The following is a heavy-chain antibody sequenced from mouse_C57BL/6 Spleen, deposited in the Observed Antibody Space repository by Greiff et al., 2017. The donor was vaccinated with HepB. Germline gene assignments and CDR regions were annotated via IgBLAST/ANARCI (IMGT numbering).Heavy chain of an antibody. J-gene: IGHJ2*01. CDR1: GISNTTGNYR. D-gene: IGHD1-1*01. CDR3: ARYGSKYYFDY. V-gene: IGHV3-5*01. CDR2: IYYSGTI. Sequence: EVQLVESGPGLVKPSQTVFLTCTVTGISNTTGNYRWSWIRQFPGNKLEWIGYIYYSGTITYNPSLTSRTTITRDTPKNQFFLEMNSLTAEDTATYSCARYGSKYYFDYWGQGTTLTVSS.